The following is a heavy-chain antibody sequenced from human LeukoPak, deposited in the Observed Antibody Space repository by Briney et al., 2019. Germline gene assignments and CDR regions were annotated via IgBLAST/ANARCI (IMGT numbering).Heavy chain of an antibody. CDR2: ISWDGGST. Sequence: PGGSLRLSCAASGFTFSSYWMSWVRQAPGKGLEWVSLISWDGGSTYYADSVKGRFTISRDNSKNSLYLQMNSLRAEDTALYYCAKDIFTGIAAAGAIDYWGQGTLVTVSS. V-gene: IGHV3-43D*03. CDR3: AKDIFTGIAAAGAIDY. J-gene: IGHJ4*02. D-gene: IGHD6-13*01. CDR1: GFTFSSYW.